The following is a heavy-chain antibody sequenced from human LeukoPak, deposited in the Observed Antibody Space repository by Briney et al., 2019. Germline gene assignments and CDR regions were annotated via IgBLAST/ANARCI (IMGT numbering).Heavy chain of an antibody. Sequence: PSETLSLTCTVSGGSISSSSYYWGWIRQPPGKGLEWIGSIYYSGGTYYNPSLKSRVTISVDTSKNQFSLKLSSVTAADTAVYYCARVAGGAGGYYFDYWGQGTLVTVSS. D-gene: IGHD4-23*01. CDR3: ARVAGGAGGYYFDY. V-gene: IGHV4-39*07. CDR1: GGSISSSSYY. CDR2: IYYSGGT. J-gene: IGHJ4*02.